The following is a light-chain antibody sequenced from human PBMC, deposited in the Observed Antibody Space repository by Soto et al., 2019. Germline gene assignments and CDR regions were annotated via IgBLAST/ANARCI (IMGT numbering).Light chain of an antibody. CDR3: QQYYSLPLT. Sequence: EIVMTQSPATLSVSPGESATLSCRASQGVGYNLAWYQQKPGQASRLLIQDASTRATGIPARFSGSGSGTEFTLTISSLQSEDFALYYCQQYYSLPLTFGPGTKVDIK. V-gene: IGKV3-15*01. CDR1: QGVGYN. CDR2: DAS. J-gene: IGKJ3*01.